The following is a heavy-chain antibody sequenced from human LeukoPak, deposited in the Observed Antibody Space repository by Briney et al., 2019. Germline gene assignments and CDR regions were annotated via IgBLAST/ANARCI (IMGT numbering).Heavy chain of an antibody. CDR3: TSFHYYDSSGSLDY. Sequence: GGSLRLSCTASGFTVGDYAMSWVRQAPGKGLEWVGFIRIKAYGGTTEYAASVKGRLTISRDDSKSIAYLQMNSLKTEDTAVYYCTSFHYYDSSGSLDYWGQGTLVTVSS. D-gene: IGHD3-22*01. J-gene: IGHJ4*02. V-gene: IGHV3-49*04. CDR2: IRIKAYGGTT. CDR1: GFTVGDYA.